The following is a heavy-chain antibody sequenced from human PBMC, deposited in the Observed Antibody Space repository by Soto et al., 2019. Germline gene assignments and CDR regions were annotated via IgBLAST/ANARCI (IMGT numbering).Heavy chain of an antibody. CDR3: ARDPYGDSQYFDY. CDR2: ISHDGRVT. V-gene: IGHV3-30*04. D-gene: IGHD2-21*02. J-gene: IGHJ4*02. CDR1: GFTFNSLS. Sequence: QVQLVESGGGMVQPGTSLRLSCAASGFTFNSLSLHWVRQRPDKGLEWVAVISHDGRVTFYADFVKGRFTVSRDNSKNTIYLQVNSLRAEDTSVYYCARDPYGDSQYFDYWGQGTLVTVSS.